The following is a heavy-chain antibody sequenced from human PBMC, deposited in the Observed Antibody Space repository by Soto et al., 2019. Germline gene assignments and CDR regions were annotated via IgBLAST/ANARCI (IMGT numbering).Heavy chain of an antibody. CDR1: GFTFSSYW. Sequence: EVQLVESGGNLIQPGGSLRLSCAASGFTFSSYWMHWVRQAPGKGLVWVSRINSDGSSTSYVDSVKGRFTISRDNAKNTLYLQMNSLSVEESAVYYCARRGQEGPGLAHWGQGTLVTVSS. J-gene: IGHJ1*01. CDR3: ARRGQEGPGLAH. V-gene: IGHV3-74*01. CDR2: INSDGSST.